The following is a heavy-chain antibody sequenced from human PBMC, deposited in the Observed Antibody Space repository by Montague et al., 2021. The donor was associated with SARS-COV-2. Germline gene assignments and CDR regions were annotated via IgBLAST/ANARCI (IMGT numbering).Heavy chain of an antibody. CDR1: GGSISRYY. CDR2: IYYSGGT. V-gene: IGHV4-59*01. CDR3: ARGVDY. Sequence: SETLSLTCTVSGGSISRYYWSWIRQPPGKGLEWIGYIYYSGGTNYNPSLKSRVTISVDTSKNQFSLKLSSVTAADTAVYYCARGVDYWGQGTLVTVSS. J-gene: IGHJ4*02.